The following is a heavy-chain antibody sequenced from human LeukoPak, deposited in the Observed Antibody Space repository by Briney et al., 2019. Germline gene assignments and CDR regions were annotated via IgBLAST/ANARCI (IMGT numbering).Heavy chain of an antibody. CDR2: IYHSGAT. CDR1: GGSISSGNC. D-gene: IGHD4-23*01. J-gene: IGHJ4*02. CDR3: ARNGGNSDFDY. Sequence: SETLSLTCAVSGGSISSGNCWTWVRQPPGKGLEWIGEIYHSGATNYNPSLKSRVTMLLDKSKNQFSLNLNSVTAADTAVYYCARNGGNSDFDYWGQGTLVTVSS. V-gene: IGHV4-4*02.